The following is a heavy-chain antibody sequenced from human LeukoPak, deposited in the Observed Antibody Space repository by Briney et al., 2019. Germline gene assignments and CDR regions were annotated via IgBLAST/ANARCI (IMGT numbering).Heavy chain of an antibody. CDR3: ARGCGGDGYNLYFYGMDV. CDR2: INSKGNTI. D-gene: IGHD5-24*01. V-gene: IGHV3-11*01. CDR1: GFTFSDYY. J-gene: IGHJ6*02. Sequence: GGSLRLSCAASGFTFSDYYMTWIRQAPGKGLEWVSYINSKGNTIYYPDSVKGRFTISRDNAKNSLYLQMNRLRAEDTAVYYCARGCGGDGYNLYFYGMDVWGQGTTVTVSS.